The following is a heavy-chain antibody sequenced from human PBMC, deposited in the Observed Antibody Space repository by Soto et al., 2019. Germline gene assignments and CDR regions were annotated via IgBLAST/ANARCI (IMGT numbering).Heavy chain of an antibody. D-gene: IGHD4-17*01. CDR1: GFIVNGKKY. CDR2: VYSADGT. CDR3: ATWRLREHAFDG. J-gene: IGHJ3*01. Sequence: DVQVEESGGGLIQPGGSLRLSCAASGFIVNGKKYLTWVRQAPGKGLEWLSAVYSADGTFYADSVKGRFTVSLDNVKNTVYLQINSLRSEDTGVYYGATWRLREHAFDGWGPGTMVTVSA. V-gene: IGHV3-53*01.